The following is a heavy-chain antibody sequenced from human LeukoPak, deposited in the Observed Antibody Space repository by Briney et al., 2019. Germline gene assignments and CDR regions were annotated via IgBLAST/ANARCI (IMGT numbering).Heavy chain of an antibody. CDR1: GFTFSSFS. CDR3: ARGLVGATSVYFDY. CDR2: ISSSSSYI. V-gene: IGHV3-21*01. Sequence: WGALGLSWAASGFTFSSFSINWVRQAPGKGLGLVSSISSSSSYIYYAESVKGRFTISRDNAQNSLYLQMNSLRAEDTAVYYCARGLVGATSVYFDYWGQGTLVTVSS. D-gene: IGHD1-26*01. J-gene: IGHJ4*02.